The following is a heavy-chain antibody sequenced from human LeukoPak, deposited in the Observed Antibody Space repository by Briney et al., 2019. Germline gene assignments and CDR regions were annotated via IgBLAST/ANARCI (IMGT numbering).Heavy chain of an antibody. Sequence: SETLSLTCAVSGYSISSGYYWGWIRQPPGKGLEWIGSIYHSGSTYYNPSLKSRVTISVDTSKNQFSLKLSSVTAADTAVYYCARGVVWGSYRHFDYWGQGTLVTVSS. J-gene: IGHJ4*02. CDR2: IYHSGST. CDR3: ARGVVWGSYRHFDY. CDR1: GYSISSGYY. V-gene: IGHV4-38-2*01. D-gene: IGHD3-16*02.